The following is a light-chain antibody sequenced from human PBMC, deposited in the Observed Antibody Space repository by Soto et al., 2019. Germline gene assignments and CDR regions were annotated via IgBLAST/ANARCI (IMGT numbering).Light chain of an antibody. Sequence: QSVLTQSPSASASLGASVKLTCTLSSGHSSYAIAWHQQQPEKGPRYLRKLNSDGSHSKGDGIPDRFSGSSPGAERYLTISSLQSEDEADYYCQTWGTGIRVFGGGTKLTVL. J-gene: IGLJ2*01. CDR3: QTWGTGIRV. CDR2: LNSDGSH. CDR1: SGHSSYA. V-gene: IGLV4-69*01.